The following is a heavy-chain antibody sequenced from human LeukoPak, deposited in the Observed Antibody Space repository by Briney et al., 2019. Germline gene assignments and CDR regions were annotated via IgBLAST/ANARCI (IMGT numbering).Heavy chain of an antibody. CDR2: IYYSGDT. CDR3: AREPLSGSYTGGDNFDI. Sequence: SETLSLTCTVSGASISSGNYYWGWIRQPPGKGLEWLGSIYYSGDTYNNPPLKSRVTISVDTAKSQFSLRLTSMTAADTAVYFCAREPLSGSYTGGDNFDIWGQGRMVIVSS. V-gene: IGHV4-39*07. CDR1: GASISSGNYY. D-gene: IGHD1-26*01. J-gene: IGHJ3*02.